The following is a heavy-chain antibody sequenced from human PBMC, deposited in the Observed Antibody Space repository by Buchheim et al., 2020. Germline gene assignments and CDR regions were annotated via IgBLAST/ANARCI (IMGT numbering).Heavy chain of an antibody. CDR3: ARDLNNNWFDP. V-gene: IGHV4-31*03. CDR2: IYHNGIT. CDR1: GDSISSAGYY. J-gene: IGHJ5*02. Sequence: QVQLQESGPGLVKPSQTLSLTCTVSGDSISSAGYYWSWIRQHPGKGLEWIGYIYHNGITYYNPSLKGRVTISVDTSKNQFSLKLTSVTAADTAVYYCARDLNNNWFDPWGQGTL.